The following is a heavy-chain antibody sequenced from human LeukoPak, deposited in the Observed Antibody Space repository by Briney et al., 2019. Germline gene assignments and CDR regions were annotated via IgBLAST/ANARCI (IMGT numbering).Heavy chain of an antibody. CDR1: GGSISSGGYY. D-gene: IGHD3-22*01. Sequence: SETLSLTCTVSGGSISSGGYYWSWIRQHPGKGLEWIGYIYYSGSTYYNPSLKSRVTISADTSKNQFSLKLSSVTAADTAVYYCARYDSSGYYSTAWGQGTLVTVSS. V-gene: IGHV4-31*03. CDR3: ARYDSSGYYSTA. J-gene: IGHJ5*02. CDR2: IYYSGST.